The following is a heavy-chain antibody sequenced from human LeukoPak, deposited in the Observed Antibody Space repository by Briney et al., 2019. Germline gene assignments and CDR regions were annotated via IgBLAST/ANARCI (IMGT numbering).Heavy chain of an antibody. D-gene: IGHD3-10*01. Sequence: SETLSLTCTVSGGSLSSYYWSWIRQPPGKGLEWIAYIYDNGSPYYKPSLESRLTISLDRSRTQFTLKLTSVTAADTAVYYCARSYFGSGTFNGFDYWGQGTLVTVSS. CDR1: GGSLSSYY. J-gene: IGHJ4*02. V-gene: IGHV4-59*12. CDR2: IYDNGSP. CDR3: ARSYFGSGTFNGFDY.